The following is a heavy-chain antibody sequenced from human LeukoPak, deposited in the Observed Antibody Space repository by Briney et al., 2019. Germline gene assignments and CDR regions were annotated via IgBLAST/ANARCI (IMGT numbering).Heavy chain of an antibody. CDR1: GFTFSRYS. CDR3: ARDPAAPLRFLEWLSYIDY. Sequence: GGSLRLSCAASGFTFSRYSMNWVRQAPGKGGEWVSYISNSSSYIYYADSVKGRYTISRDNAKNSLYLQMNSLRAEDTAVYYCARDPAAPLRFLEWLSYIDYWGQGTLVTVSS. J-gene: IGHJ4*02. V-gene: IGHV3-21*01. CDR2: ISNSSSYI. D-gene: IGHD3-3*01.